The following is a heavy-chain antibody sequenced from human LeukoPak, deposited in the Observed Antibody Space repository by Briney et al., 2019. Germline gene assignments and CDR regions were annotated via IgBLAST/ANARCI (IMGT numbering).Heavy chain of an antibody. CDR1: GFTFSNDM. Sequence: PRRSLRPSRAASGFTFSNDMITSVRQDPGKGLVWVSTVNSDGSSTAYADSVKGRFTISRDNAENTVFLQLHSLRAEDTAVYYCTRGHPGKLDYWGQGTLVTVSS. CDR3: TRGHPGKLDY. J-gene: IGHJ4*02. D-gene: IGHD3-10*01. V-gene: IGHV3-74*01. CDR2: VNSDGSST.